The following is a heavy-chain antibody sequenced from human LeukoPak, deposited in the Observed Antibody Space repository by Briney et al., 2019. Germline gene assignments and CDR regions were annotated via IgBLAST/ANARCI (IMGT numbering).Heavy chain of an antibody. V-gene: IGHV2-5*01. Sequence: SGPTLVKPTETLTLTCTFSGFALSTSGVGVGLIRQPPGKALDWLAHIYWNDDQRYSPSLKSRLTITKDTSKNRVVLTVTNMDPVDTGPYYCAHRWVNAFDIWGQGTMVTVSS. CDR2: IYWNDDQ. CDR1: GFALSTSGVG. D-gene: IGHD2-21*01. CDR3: AHRWVNAFDI. J-gene: IGHJ3*02.